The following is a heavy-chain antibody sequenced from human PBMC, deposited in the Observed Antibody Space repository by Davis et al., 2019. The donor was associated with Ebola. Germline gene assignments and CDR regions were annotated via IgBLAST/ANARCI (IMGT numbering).Heavy chain of an antibody. CDR3: ARGWFRESGYYYYYGMDV. V-gene: IGHV4-34*01. CDR1: GGSFSGYY. CDR2: INHSGST. D-gene: IGHD3-10*01. J-gene: IGHJ6*02. Sequence: GSLRLTCAVYGGSFSGYYWSWIRQPPGKGLEWIGEINHSGSTNYNPSLKSRVTISVDTSKNQFSLKLSSVTAADTAVYYCARGWFRESGYYYYYGMDVWGQGTTVTVSS.